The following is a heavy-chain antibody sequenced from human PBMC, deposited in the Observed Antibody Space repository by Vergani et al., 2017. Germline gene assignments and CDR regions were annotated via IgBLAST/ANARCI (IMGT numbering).Heavy chain of an antibody. Sequence: EVQLVETGGGLIQPGGSLRLSCAASGFTVSSNYMSWVRQAPGKGLEWVSVIYSGGSTYYADSVKGRFTISRDNSKNTLYLQMNSLRAEDTAVYYCARGGRNDFWSGYYDYWGQGTLVTVSS. CDR2: IYSGGST. J-gene: IGHJ4*02. CDR1: GFTVSSNY. CDR3: ARGGRNDFWSGYYDY. D-gene: IGHD3-3*01. V-gene: IGHV3-53*02.